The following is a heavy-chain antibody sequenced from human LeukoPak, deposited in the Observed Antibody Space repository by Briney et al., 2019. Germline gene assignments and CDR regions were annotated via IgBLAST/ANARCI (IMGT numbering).Heavy chain of an antibody. CDR3: ARVLAAAAFYGMDV. J-gene: IGHJ6*02. D-gene: IGHD6-13*01. V-gene: IGHV3-30-3*01. CDR1: GFTFSSYA. CDR2: ISYDGSNK. Sequence: GGSLRLSCAASGFTFSSYAMHWVRQAPGKGLEWVAGISYDGSNKYYADSVKGRFTISRDNSKNTLYLQVNSLRAEDTAVYYCARVLAAAAFYGMDVWGQGTTVTVSS.